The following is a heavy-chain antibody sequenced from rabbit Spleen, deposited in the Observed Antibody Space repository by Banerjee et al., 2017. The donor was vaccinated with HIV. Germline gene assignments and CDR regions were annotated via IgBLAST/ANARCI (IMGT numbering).Heavy chain of an antibody. Sequence: QSLEESGGGLVKPGASLTLTCTASGFSLSSKTYMCWVRQAPGKGLEWIACIFVTTGGTSYASWASGRFTITRSTSLNTVTLQMTSLTAADTATYFCAWDTSSSFSSYGMDLWGPGTLVTVS. CDR2: IFVTTGGT. CDR3: AWDTSSSFSSYGMDL. D-gene: IGHD1-1*01. CDR1: GFSLSSKTY. J-gene: IGHJ6*01. V-gene: IGHV1S40*01.